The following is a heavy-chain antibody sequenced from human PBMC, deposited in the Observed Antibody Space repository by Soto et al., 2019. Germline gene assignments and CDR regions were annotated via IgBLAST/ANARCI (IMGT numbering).Heavy chain of an antibody. CDR1: GDSISSYY. V-gene: IGHV4-59*01. J-gene: IGHJ2*01. CDR2: IYDSRIT. Sequence: QVQLQESGPGLLKPSETLSLTCTVSGDSISSYYWSWIRQSPGKGLEWIGYIYDSRITDYNPSLKSRVTLSADTSKNHFSLKLRSVTAADTAVYYCARSKRWIPYWYFDLWGRGTLVTVSS. CDR3: ARSKRWIPYWYFDL. D-gene: IGHD2-2*03.